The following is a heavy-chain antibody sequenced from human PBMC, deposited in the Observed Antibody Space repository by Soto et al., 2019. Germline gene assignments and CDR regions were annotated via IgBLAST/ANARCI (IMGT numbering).Heavy chain of an antibody. Sequence: GESLKISCAASGFTFSSYSMNWVRQAPGKGLEWVSSISSSSSYIYYADSVKGRFTISRDNAKNSLYLQMNSLRAEDTAVYYCASMRSGWYYFDYWGQGTLVTVSS. D-gene: IGHD6-19*01. J-gene: IGHJ4*02. CDR3: ASMRSGWYYFDY. CDR1: GFTFSSYS. V-gene: IGHV3-21*01. CDR2: ISSSSSYI.